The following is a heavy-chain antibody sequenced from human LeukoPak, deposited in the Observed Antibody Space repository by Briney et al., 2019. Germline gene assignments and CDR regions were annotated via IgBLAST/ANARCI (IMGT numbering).Heavy chain of an antibody. V-gene: IGHV1-2*02. Sequence: GASVKVSCKASGYTFTGYYMHWVRQAPGQGLEWMGWINPNSGGTNYAQKFQGRVTMTRDTSISTPYLELSRLRSDDTAVYYCARDHEAAAGTPYYYGMDVWGQGTTVTVPS. CDR3: ARDHEAAAGTPYYYGMDV. D-gene: IGHD6-13*01. J-gene: IGHJ6*02. CDR2: INPNSGGT. CDR1: GYTFTGYY.